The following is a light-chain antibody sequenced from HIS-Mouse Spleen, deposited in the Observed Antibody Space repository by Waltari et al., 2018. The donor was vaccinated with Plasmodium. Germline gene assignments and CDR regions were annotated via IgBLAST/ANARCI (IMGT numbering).Light chain of an antibody. Sequence: DLQMTQSPSTLSASVGDRVTITFRASQSISSWLAWYQQKPGKAPKLLIYKASSLESGVPSRFSGSGSGTEFTLTISSLQPDDFATYYCQQYNGYSYTFGQGTKLEIK. J-gene: IGKJ2*01. CDR1: QSISSW. CDR3: QQYNGYSYT. V-gene: IGKV1-5*03. CDR2: KAS.